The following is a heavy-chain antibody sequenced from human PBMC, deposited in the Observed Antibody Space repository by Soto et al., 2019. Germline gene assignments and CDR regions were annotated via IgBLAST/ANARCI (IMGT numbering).Heavy chain of an antibody. CDR1: GFTFSSYH. CDR3: ARDYRFAIDL. J-gene: IGHJ3*01. CDR2: IRSDSGTR. Sequence: EVQLVESGGGLVEPGGSLRLSCGASGFTFSSYHMHWVRQAPGRGLEWVAYIRSDSGTRYYADSVKGRFTISRDNAQNSLFLQMNTLRDEDTSLYYCARDYRFAIDLWGQGTMVTVSS. V-gene: IGHV3-48*02.